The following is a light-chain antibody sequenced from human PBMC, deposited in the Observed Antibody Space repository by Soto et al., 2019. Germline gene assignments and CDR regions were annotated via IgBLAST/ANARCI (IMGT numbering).Light chain of an antibody. V-gene: IGKV3-20*01. CDR1: QSVSSSY. J-gene: IGKJ1*01. CDR3: QQYGISPRT. Sequence: EIVLTQSPGTLSLSPGERATLSCRASQSVSSSYLAWYQQKPGQAPRLLIYGASSRATGIPDRFSGSGSGTDFSLTISTLEPEDFAVYYCQQYGISPRTFGQGTQVEMK. CDR2: GAS.